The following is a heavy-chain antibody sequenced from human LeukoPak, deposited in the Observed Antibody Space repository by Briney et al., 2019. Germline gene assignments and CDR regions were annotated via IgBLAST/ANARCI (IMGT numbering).Heavy chain of an antibody. CDR3: ARDHGDYVSGHFDL. Sequence: PGGSLRLSCAASGFTVSSNYMSWVRQAPGKGLEWVSVIYSGGSTYYADSVKGRFTISRDNSKNTLYLQMNSLRAEDTAVYYCARDHGDYVSGHFDLWGRGTLVTVSS. D-gene: IGHD4-17*01. CDR2: IYSGGST. CDR1: GFTVSSNY. J-gene: IGHJ2*01. V-gene: IGHV3-66*01.